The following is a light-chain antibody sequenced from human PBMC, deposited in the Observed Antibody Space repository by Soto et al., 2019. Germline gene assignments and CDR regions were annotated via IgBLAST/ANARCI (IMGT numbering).Light chain of an antibody. CDR1: QNISTS. CDR3: QQRSVWPIT. CDR2: DAS. Sequence: IVLTKSPATLSLSAGERATLSCRAGQNISTSLLWSQQKPGQSHRLLIYDASHRATGVPARFSASGSGTDFTLTISGLEPEDFAVYYCQQRSVWPITFGQGTRLEI. J-gene: IGKJ5*01. V-gene: IGKV3-11*01.